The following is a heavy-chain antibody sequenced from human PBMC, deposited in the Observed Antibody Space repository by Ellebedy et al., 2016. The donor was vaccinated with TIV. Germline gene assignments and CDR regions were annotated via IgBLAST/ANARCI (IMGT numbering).Heavy chain of an antibody. CDR1: GYTFTSYD. V-gene: IGHV1-69*13. CDR3: ARDYTIWDIVVVPAAHPPFYYYGMDV. CDR2: IIPIFGTA. D-gene: IGHD2-2*01. Sequence: SVKVSCXASGYTFTSYDISWVRQAPGQGLEWMGGIIPIFGTANYAQKFQGRVTITADESTSTAYMELSSLRSEDTAVYYCARDYTIWDIVVVPAAHPPFYYYGMDVWGQGTTVTVSS. J-gene: IGHJ6*02.